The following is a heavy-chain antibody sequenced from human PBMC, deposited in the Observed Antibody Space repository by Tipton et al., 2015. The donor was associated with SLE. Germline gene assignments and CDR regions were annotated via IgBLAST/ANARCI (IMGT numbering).Heavy chain of an antibody. V-gene: IGHV4-30-2*01. CDR2: IYHSGST. Sequence: TLSLTCAVSGGSISSGGYSWSWIRQPPGKGLEWVGFIYHSGSTYYNPSLKSRVTISVDTSKNQFSLKLSSVTAADTAVYYCARDYGPGNWFDPWGQGTLVTVSS. D-gene: IGHD4-17*01. CDR1: GGSISSGGYS. CDR3: ARDYGPGNWFDP. J-gene: IGHJ5*02.